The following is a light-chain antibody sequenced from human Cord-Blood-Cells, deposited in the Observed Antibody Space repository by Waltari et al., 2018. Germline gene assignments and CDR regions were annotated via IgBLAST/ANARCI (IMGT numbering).Light chain of an antibody. CDR3: MQGIHLPSLT. CDR1: QSLLHSDGKTY. Sequence: DIVMTQTPLSLSVTPGQPASISCKSSQSLLHSDGKTYLYWYLQKPGQSPQLLIYEVSSRSSGVPDRFSGSGSGTDFTLKISRVEAEDVGVYYCMQGIHLPSLTFGGGTKVEIK. J-gene: IGKJ4*01. CDR2: EVS. V-gene: IGKV2-29*02.